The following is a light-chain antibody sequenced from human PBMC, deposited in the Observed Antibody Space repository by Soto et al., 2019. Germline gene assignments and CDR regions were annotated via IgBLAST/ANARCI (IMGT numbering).Light chain of an antibody. V-gene: IGLV1-40*01. CDR1: SSNIGAGYD. CDR2: GNS. J-gene: IGLJ2*01. CDR3: QSYDSSLRGHVV. Sequence: QSVLPQPPSVSGAPGPRVTISCTGSSSNIGAGYDGHWYQQLPGTAPKLLIYGNSNRPSGVPDRFSGSKSGTSASLPITGLQAEDEADYYCQSYDSSLRGHVVFGGGTQVTVL.